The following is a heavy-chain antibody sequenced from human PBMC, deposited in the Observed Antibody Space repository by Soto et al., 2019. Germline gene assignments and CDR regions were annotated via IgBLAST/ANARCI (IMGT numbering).Heavy chain of an antibody. V-gene: IGHV3-7*01. J-gene: IGHJ4*02. D-gene: IGHD4-17*01. Sequence: EVQLVESGGGLVQPGGSLRLSCAASGFTFSSYWMSWVRQAPGKGLERVANIKVDGSEKYYMDSVRGRFTISRDNAKNSLYLQMTSLSVDDTALYYCVRAGLPYGIDFWGQGTLVTVSS. CDR1: GFTFSSYW. CDR2: IKVDGSEK. CDR3: VRAGLPYGIDF.